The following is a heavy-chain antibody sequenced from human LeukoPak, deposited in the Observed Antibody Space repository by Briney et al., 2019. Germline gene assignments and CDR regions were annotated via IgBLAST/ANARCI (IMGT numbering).Heavy chain of an antibody. Sequence: KPSQTLSLTCTVSGGSISSGGYYRSWTRQHPGKGLEWIGYIYYSGSTYYNPSLKSRVTISVDTSKNQFSLKLSSVTAADTAVYYCARDSFLYYDSSGYSLSPPYGMDVWGQGTTVTVSS. D-gene: IGHD3-22*01. V-gene: IGHV4-31*03. CDR2: IYYSGST. CDR1: GGSISSGGYY. J-gene: IGHJ6*02. CDR3: ARDSFLYYDSSGYSLSPPYGMDV.